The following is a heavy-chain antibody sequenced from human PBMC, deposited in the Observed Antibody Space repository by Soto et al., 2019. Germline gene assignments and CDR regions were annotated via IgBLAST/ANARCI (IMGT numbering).Heavy chain of an antibody. CDR1: GGSVSSGSYY. CDR2: IYYSGST. Sequence: QVQLQESGPGLVKPSETLSLTCTVSGGSVSSGSYYWSWIRQPPGKGLEWIGYIYYSGSTNYNPSLKSRVTISVDTSKNHFSLKLSSVTAADTAVYYCARALRAYCGGDCYSAYFDYWGQGTLVTVSS. CDR3: ARALRAYCGGDCYSAYFDY. V-gene: IGHV4-61*01. D-gene: IGHD2-21*02. J-gene: IGHJ4*02.